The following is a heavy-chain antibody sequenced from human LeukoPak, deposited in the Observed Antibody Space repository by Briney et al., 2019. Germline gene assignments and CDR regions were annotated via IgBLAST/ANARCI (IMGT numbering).Heavy chain of an antibody. V-gene: IGHV1-2*02. CDR2: INPNSGGT. CDR1: GYTFTSYD. D-gene: IGHD5-24*01. CDR3: ARARWLQSTDY. Sequence: GASVKVSCKASGYTFTSYDINWVRQATGQGLEWMGWINPNSGGTNYAQKFQGRVTMTRDTSISTAYMELSRLRSDDTAVYYCARARWLQSTDYWGQGTLVTVSS. J-gene: IGHJ4*02.